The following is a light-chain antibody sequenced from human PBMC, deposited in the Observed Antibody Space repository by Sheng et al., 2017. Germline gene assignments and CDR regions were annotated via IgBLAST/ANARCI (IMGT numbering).Light chain of an antibody. J-gene: IGLJ1*01. V-gene: IGLV1-40*01. CDR3: QSYDSSLSAHV. CDR2: ANS. Sequence: QSVLTQPPSVSGAPGQRVIISCTGSSSNIGAGYDVHWYQQLPDTVPRLLIYANSHRPSGVPDRFSASKSGTSASLAITGLQAEDEGDYYCQSYDSSLSAHVFGTGTKVSVL. CDR1: SSNIGAGYD.